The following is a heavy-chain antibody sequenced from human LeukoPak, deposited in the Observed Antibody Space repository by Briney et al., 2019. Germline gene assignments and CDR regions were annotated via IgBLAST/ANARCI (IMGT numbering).Heavy chain of an antibody. CDR1: GFTFSSYW. J-gene: IGHJ4*02. CDR3: ARVGYTGSYYYGYYFNY. Sequence: GGSLRLSCAASGFTFSSYWMSWVRQAPGKGLEWVANIKQDGSEKYYVDSVKGRFTISRDNAKNSLYLQMNSLRAEDTGVYYCARVGYTGSYYYGYYFNYWGQRTLVTVSS. CDR2: IKQDGSEK. V-gene: IGHV3-7*01. D-gene: IGHD1-26*01.